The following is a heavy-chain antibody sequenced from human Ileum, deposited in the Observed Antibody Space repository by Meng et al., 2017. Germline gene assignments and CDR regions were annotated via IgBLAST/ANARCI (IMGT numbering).Heavy chain of an antibody. D-gene: IGHD4-23*01. CDR2: ISSSSSYI. Sequence: ESLKISCAASGFTFSSYSMNWVRQAPGKGLEWVSSISSSSSYIYYADSVKGRFTISRDNAKNSLYLQMNSLRAEDTAVYYCAKTVAPDAFDIWGQGTMITVSS. CDR1: GFTFSSYS. CDR3: AKTVAPDAFDI. J-gene: IGHJ3*02. V-gene: IGHV3-21*01.